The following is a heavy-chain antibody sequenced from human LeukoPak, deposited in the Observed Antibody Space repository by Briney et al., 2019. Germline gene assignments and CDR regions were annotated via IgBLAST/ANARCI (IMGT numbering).Heavy chain of an antibody. J-gene: IGHJ4*02. V-gene: IGHV3-23*01. Sequence: GGSLRLSCAASGFTFSSYAMSWVRQTPGKGLEWVSAISGSGGSTYYADSVKGRFTISRDNSKNTLYLQMNSLRAEDTAVYYCAISHSSDYYYFYYWGQGTLVTVSS. CDR2: ISGSGGST. CDR3: AISHSSDYYYFYY. D-gene: IGHD3-22*01. CDR1: GFTFSSYA.